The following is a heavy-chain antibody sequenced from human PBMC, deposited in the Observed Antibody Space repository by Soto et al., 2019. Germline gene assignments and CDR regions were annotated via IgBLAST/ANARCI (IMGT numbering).Heavy chain of an antibody. CDR1: GDSIFSSTYS. CDR2: IYFTGSA. D-gene: IGHD6-19*01. V-gene: IGHV4-39*01. CDR3: ARHALNGDGWHHYLDY. J-gene: IGHJ4*02. Sequence: PSETLSLTCTVSGDSIFSSTYSWGWIRQPPGKGLEWIGTIYFTGSAYYNPSLRSRVTLSVDTSKKHISMKLTSVTAADTAVYYCARHALNGDGWHHYLDYWGQGTLVTAPQ.